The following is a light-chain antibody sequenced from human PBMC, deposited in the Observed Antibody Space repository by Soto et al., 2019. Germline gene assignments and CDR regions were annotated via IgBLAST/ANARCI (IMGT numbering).Light chain of an antibody. CDR2: DAS. CDR1: QSVTSY. CDR3: QQYNNWPRT. J-gene: IGKJ1*01. Sequence: EIVLTQSPATLSLSPGERATLSCRASQSVTSYLAWYQQRPGQAPRLLINDASRRATGIPDRFSGSGSGADFTLTISSLEPEDFAVYYCQQYNNWPRTFGQGTKVDIK. V-gene: IGKV3-11*01.